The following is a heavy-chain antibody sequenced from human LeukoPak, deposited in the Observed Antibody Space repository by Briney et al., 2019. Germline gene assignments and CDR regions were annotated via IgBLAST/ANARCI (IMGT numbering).Heavy chain of an antibody. CDR3: AKGMKTKYSYGPPGLDY. CDR1: GFTFSSYG. Sequence: GGSLRLSCAASGFTFSSYGMHWVRQAPGKGLEWVAVISYDGSNKYYADSVKGRFTISRDNSKNTLYLQMNSLRAEDTAVYYCAKGMKTKYSYGPPGLDYWGRGTLVTVSS. CDR2: ISYDGSNK. V-gene: IGHV3-30*18. D-gene: IGHD5-18*01. J-gene: IGHJ4*02.